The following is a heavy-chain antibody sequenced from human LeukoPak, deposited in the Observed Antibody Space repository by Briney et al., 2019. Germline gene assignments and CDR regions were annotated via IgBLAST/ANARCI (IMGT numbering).Heavy chain of an antibody. Sequence: PSETLSLTCTVSGGSISSSSYYWGWIRQPPGKGLEWIGSIYYSGSTYYNPSLKSRVTISVDTSKDQFSLKLSSVTAADTAVYYCARGSSGWYGHHDYWGQGTLVTVSS. D-gene: IGHD6-19*01. CDR3: ARGSSGWYGHHDY. CDR1: GGSISSSSYY. J-gene: IGHJ4*02. CDR2: IYYSGST. V-gene: IGHV4-39*01.